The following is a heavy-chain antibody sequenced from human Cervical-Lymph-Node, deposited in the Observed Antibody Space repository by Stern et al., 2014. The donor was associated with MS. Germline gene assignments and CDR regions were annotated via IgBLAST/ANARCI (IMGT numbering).Heavy chain of an antibody. CDR1: GYSISSGYY. CDR3: AREEQQLVHGNWFDP. V-gene: IGHV4-38-2*02. D-gene: IGHD6-13*01. J-gene: IGHJ5*02. CDR2: IFHSGST. Sequence: QVQLVESGPGLVKPSETLSLTCTVSGYSISSGYYWGWIRQPPGKGLEWIGSIFHSGSTYYNPSPKSRVTISVDPSKNQFSLKLSSVTAADTAVYYCAREEQQLVHGNWFDPWGQGTLVTVSS.